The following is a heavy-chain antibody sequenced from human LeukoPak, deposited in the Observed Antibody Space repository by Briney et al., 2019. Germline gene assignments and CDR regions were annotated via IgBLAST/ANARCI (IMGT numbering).Heavy chain of an antibody. CDR3: AIANFCGGDCYPYYMDV. CDR1: GYTFTGYY. Sequence: GALVKVSCKASGYTFTGYYMHWVRQAPGQGLEWMGGIIPIFGTANYAQKFQGRVTITADESTSTAYMELSSLRSEDTAVYYCAIANFCGGDCYPYYMDVWGKGTTVTVSS. D-gene: IGHD2-21*01. CDR2: IIPIFGTA. V-gene: IGHV1-69*13. J-gene: IGHJ6*03.